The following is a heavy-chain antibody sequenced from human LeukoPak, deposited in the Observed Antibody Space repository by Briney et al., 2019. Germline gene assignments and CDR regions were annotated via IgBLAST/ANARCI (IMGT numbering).Heavy chain of an antibody. J-gene: IGHJ4*02. CDR1: GFTFSSYA. CDR3: ARAGEVAGDYFDY. CDR2: IKQDGSEK. D-gene: IGHD6-19*01. Sequence: GGSLRLSCAASGFTFSSYAMQWVRQAPGKGLEWVANIKQDGSEKYYVDSVKGRFTISRDNAKNSLYLQMNSLRAEDTAVYYCARAGEVAGDYFDYWGQGTLVTVSS. V-gene: IGHV3-7*01.